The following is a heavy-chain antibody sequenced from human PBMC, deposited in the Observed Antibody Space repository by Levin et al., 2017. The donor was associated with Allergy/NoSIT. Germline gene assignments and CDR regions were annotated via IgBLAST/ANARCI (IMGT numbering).Heavy chain of an antibody. CDR2: ISGSGGST. CDR1: GFTFSSYA. D-gene: IGHD4-17*01. J-gene: IGHJ4*02. Sequence: PGESLKISCAASGFTFSSYAMSWVRQAPGKGLEWVSAISGSGGSTYYADSVKGRFTISRDNSKNTLYLQMNSLRAEDTAVYYCAKVVAYGDYMYDYWGQGTLVTVSS. CDR3: AKVVAYGDYMYDY. V-gene: IGHV3-23*01.